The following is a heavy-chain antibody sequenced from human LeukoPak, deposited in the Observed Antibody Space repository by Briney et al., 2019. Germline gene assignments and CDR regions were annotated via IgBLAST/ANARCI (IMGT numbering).Heavy chain of an antibody. D-gene: IGHD3-9*01. Sequence: GGSLRLSCAASGFTFSTSVMHWVRQAPGKGLEWVTLISFDGSNKYYADSVKGRFTISRDNSEDRLYLQMNGLRPDDTAVYYCARGIYYDILTGPPDHWGQGTLVTVSS. CDR3: ARGIYYDILTGPPDH. V-gene: IGHV3-30*04. CDR2: ISFDGSNK. J-gene: IGHJ4*02. CDR1: GFTFSTSV.